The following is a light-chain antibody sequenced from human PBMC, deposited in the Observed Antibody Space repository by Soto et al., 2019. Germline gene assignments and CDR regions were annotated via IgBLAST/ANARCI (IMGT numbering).Light chain of an antibody. J-gene: IGKJ1*01. CDR2: KAS. CDR3: QHYNTYST. Sequence: DIQMTQSPSTLSASGGDRVIITCRASQSISSWLAWYQQKPGKAPKLLIYKASSLESGVPSRFSGSGSGTEFTLTISSLQPDDFATYYCQHYNTYSTFGQGTKVDI. V-gene: IGKV1-5*03. CDR1: QSISSW.